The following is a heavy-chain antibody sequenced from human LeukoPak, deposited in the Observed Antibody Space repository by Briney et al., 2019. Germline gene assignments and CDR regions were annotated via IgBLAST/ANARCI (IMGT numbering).Heavy chain of an antibody. D-gene: IGHD2-2*01. V-gene: IGHV3-23*01. CDR3: AKRDIVVVTDANIDY. CDR2: ISGSGGST. J-gene: IGHJ4*02. Sequence: GGSLRLSCAASGFTFSSYAMSWVRQAPGKGLEWVSAISGSGGSTYYADSVKGRFTISRDNSKNTLYLQVNSLRAEDTAVYYCAKRDIVVVTDANIDYWGQGTLVTVSS. CDR1: GFTFSSYA.